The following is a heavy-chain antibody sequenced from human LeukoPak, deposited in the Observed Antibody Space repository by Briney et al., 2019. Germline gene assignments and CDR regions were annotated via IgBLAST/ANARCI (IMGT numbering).Heavy chain of an antibody. D-gene: IGHD3-10*01. Sequence: ASVKVSCKASGHTFTSYDINWVRQATGQGLEWMGWMNPNSGNTGYAQKFQGRVTMTRNTSISTAYVELSSLRSEDTAVYYCARAGPQGLLWFGERIGDDAFDIWGQGTMVTVSS. CDR3: ARAGPQGLLWFGERIGDDAFDI. CDR1: GHTFTSYD. J-gene: IGHJ3*02. CDR2: MNPNSGNT. V-gene: IGHV1-8*01.